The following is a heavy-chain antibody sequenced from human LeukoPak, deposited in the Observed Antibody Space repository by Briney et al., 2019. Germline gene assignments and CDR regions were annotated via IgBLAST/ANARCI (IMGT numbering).Heavy chain of an antibody. CDR3: ARGHYCSSTSCYAFDY. D-gene: IGHD2-2*01. V-gene: IGHV3-64*01. CDR1: GFTFSTYD. CDR2: ISSDGGSI. Sequence: PGGSLRLSCAASGFTFSTYDMHWVRQAPGKGLEYVSSISSDGGSIYYAKSVKGRFTISRDNSKNTQYLQMGSLRAEDMAVYYCARGHYCSSTSCYAFDYWGQGTLVTVSS. J-gene: IGHJ4*02.